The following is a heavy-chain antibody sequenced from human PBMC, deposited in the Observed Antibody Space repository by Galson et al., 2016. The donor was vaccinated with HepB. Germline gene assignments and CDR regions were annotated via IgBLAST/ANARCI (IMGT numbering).Heavy chain of an antibody. CDR3: TTDVY. Sequence: SLRLSCAASGFIFSKAWMTWVRQAPGKGLEWVGRIKSKAEGGATDYGAPVKGRFTISRDDSKNTLYLQMNRLKAEGTAVYYCTTDVYWGQGTLVTVSS. CDR1: GFIFSKAW. J-gene: IGHJ4*02. V-gene: IGHV3-15*01. CDR2: IKSKAEGGAT.